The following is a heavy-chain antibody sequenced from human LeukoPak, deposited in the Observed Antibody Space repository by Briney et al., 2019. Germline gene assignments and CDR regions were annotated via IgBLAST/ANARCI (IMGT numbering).Heavy chain of an antibody. CDR2: IHYSGST. Sequence: PSETLSLTCSVSGGSIDTTYWSWIRQPPGKGLEWIGNIHYSGSTNYNSSLKSRVTISVDTSKNQFSLKMISVTTADTAVYYCARRLYDGFDIWGQGTMVTVSS. CDR1: GGSIDTTY. V-gene: IGHV4-59*01. J-gene: IGHJ3*02. CDR3: ARRLYDGFDI. D-gene: IGHD2-8*01.